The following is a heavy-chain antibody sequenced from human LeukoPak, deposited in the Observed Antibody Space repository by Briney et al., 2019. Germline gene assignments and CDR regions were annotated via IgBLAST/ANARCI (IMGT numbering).Heavy chain of an antibody. J-gene: IGHJ4*02. Sequence: SETLSLTCTVSGGSIRSSYYYWGWIRQPPGKGLEWIGSIYYSGSTYYNPSLKSRATISVDTSKNQFSLKLSSVTAADTAVYYCARVYSSEYYFDYWGQGTLVTVSS. D-gene: IGHD6-19*01. CDR3: ARVYSSEYYFDY. CDR1: GGSIRSSYYY. V-gene: IGHV4-39*01. CDR2: IYYSGST.